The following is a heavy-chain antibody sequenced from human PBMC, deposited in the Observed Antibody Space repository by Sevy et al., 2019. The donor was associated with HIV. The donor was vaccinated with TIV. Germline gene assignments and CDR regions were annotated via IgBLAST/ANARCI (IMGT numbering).Heavy chain of an antibody. J-gene: IGHJ4*02. CDR3: ARDRVVGATSYVDY. CDR2: IYSGGST. Sequence: GGSLRLSCAASGFTVSSNYMSWVRQAPGKGLEWVSVIYSGGSTYYADSVKGRFTISRDNSKNTLYLQMNSLRAEDTAVYYCARDRVVGATSYVDYWGQGTLVTVSS. CDR1: GFTVSSNY. V-gene: IGHV3-53*01. D-gene: IGHD1-26*01.